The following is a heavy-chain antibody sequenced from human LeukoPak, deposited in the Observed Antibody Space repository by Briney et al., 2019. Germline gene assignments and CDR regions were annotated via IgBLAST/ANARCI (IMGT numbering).Heavy chain of an antibody. Sequence: PSETLSLTCTVSGGSISSSSYYWGWIRQPPGKGLEWIGSIYYSGSTYYNPSLKSRVTISVDTSKNQFSLKLSSVTAADTAVYYCARDGGPEPFDYWGQGTLVTASS. CDR3: ARDGGPEPFDY. D-gene: IGHD1-14*01. CDR1: GGSISSSSYY. CDR2: IYYSGST. J-gene: IGHJ4*02. V-gene: IGHV4-39*07.